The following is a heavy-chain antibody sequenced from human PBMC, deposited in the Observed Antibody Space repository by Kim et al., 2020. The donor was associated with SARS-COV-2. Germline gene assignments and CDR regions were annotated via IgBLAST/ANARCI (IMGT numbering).Heavy chain of an antibody. CDR2: IWYDGSNK. CDR3: ARQGEGWLRFNDWYFDL. Sequence: GGSLRLSCAASGFTFSSYGMHWVRQAPGKGLEWVAVIWYDGSNKYYADSVKGRFTISRDNSKNTLYLQMNSLRAEDTAVYYCARQGEGWLRFNDWYFDLWGRGTLVTVSS. CDR1: GFTFSSYG. D-gene: IGHD5-12*01. J-gene: IGHJ2*01. V-gene: IGHV3-33*01.